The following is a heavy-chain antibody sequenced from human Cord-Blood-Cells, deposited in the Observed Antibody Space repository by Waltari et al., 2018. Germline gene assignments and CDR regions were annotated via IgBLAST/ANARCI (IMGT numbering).Heavy chain of an antibody. Sequence: EVQLVESGGGLVKPGGSLRLSCAASGFTFSSYSMNWVRQAPGKGLELVSSISSSSSYIYYADSVKGRFTISRDNAKNSLYLQMNSLRAEDTAVYYCARGLDLYNWFDPWGQGTLVTVSS. CDR2: ISSSSSYI. V-gene: IGHV3-21*01. CDR1: GFTFSSYS. J-gene: IGHJ5*02. D-gene: IGHD3-16*01. CDR3: ARGLDLYNWFDP.